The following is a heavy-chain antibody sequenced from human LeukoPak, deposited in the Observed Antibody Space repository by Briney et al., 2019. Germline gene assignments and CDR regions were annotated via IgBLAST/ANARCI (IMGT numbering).Heavy chain of an antibody. D-gene: IGHD3-9*01. V-gene: IGHV4-39*02. CDR2: IYYSGNT. CDR3: ARDHYDILTGHRGFDP. Sequence: PSETLSLTCTVSGVSISSSNSYWGWIRQPPGKGLEWIGSIYYSGNTYYNASLKSQVSISIDTSKNQFSLRLTSVTAADTAVYYCARDHYDILTGHRGFDPWGQGTLVTVSS. J-gene: IGHJ5*02. CDR1: GVSISSSNSY.